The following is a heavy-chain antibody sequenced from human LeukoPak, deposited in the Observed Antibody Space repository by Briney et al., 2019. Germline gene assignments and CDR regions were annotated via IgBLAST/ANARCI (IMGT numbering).Heavy chain of an antibody. Sequence: PGGSLRLSCAASGFTVSSNYMSWVRQAPGKGLEWVSAISGSGGSTYYADSVKGRFTISRDNSKNTLYLQMNSLRAEDTAVYYCAKWELPPYNWFDPWGQGTLVTVSS. D-gene: IGHD1-26*01. CDR3: AKWELPPYNWFDP. J-gene: IGHJ5*02. CDR1: GFTVSSNY. CDR2: ISGSGGST. V-gene: IGHV3-23*01.